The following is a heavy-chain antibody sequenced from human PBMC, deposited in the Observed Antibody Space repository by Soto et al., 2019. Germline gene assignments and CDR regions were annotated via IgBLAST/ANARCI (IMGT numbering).Heavy chain of an antibody. CDR1: GYTFTSYY. D-gene: IGHD3-10*01. J-gene: IGHJ4*02. CDR2: INPSGGST. V-gene: IGHV1-46*01. Sequence: QVQLVQSGAEVKKPGASVKVSCKASGYTFTSYYMHWVRQAPGQGLEWMGIINPSGGSTSYAQKFKGRVTMTRETSTSTVYMELSSLRSEDTAVYYCARDFLRGPSGDYWGQGTLVTVSS. CDR3: ARDFLRGPSGDY.